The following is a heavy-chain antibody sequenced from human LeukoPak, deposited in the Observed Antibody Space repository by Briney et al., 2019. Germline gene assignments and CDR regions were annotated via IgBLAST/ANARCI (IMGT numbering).Heavy chain of an antibody. CDR1: GFTVSSNY. D-gene: IGHD4-23*01. V-gene: IGHV3-66*01. J-gene: IGHJ4*02. CDR2: IYSGGST. CDR3: ATMYYGGNYFDY. Sequence: GGSLRLSCAASGFTVSSNYMSWVRQAPGKGLEWVSVIYSGGSTYYADSVKGRFTISRDNSKTTLYLQMNSLRAEDTAVYYCATMYYGGNYFDYWGQGTLVTVSS.